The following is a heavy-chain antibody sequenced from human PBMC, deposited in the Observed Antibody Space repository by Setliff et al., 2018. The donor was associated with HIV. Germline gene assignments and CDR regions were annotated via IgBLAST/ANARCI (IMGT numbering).Heavy chain of an antibody. CDR2: ISSSGSTI. D-gene: IGHD3-22*01. J-gene: IGHJ4*02. Sequence: SLRLSCAASGFTFSDYYMSWIRQAPGKGLEWVSYISSSGSTIYYADSVKGRFTISRDNAKNSLYLQMNSLRAEDTAVYYCARGSYYYDSSGSPNYYFDYWGQGTLVTVSS. CDR1: GFTFSDYY. CDR3: ARGSYYYDSSGSPNYYFDY. V-gene: IGHV3-11*01.